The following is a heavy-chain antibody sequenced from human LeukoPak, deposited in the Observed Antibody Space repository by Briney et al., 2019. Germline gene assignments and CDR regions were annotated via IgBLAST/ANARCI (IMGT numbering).Heavy chain of an antibody. D-gene: IGHD2-2*01. J-gene: IGHJ4*02. V-gene: IGHV3-21*01. CDR2: ISSSSSYI. Sequence: GGSLRLSCAASGFTFSSYSMNWVRQAPGKGLEWVSSISSSSSYICYADSVKGRFTISRDNAKNSLYLQMNSLRAEDTAVYYCARIGYQLLDYWGQGTLVTVSS. CDR3: ARIGYQLLDY. CDR1: GFTFSSYS.